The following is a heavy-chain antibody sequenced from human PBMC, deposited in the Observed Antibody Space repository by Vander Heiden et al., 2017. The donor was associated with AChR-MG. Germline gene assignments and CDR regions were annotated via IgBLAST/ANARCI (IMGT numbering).Heavy chain of an antibody. CDR3: ARVEGEYYYDPNWFDP. Sequence: EVQLVESGGGLVQPGGSLRLSCAAPGFTFSRYWMGWVRQAPGKGLEWVANIKQDGSEKYYVDSVKGRFTTSRDNAKNSLYLQMNSLRAEDTAVYYCARVEGEYYYDPNWFDPWGQGTLVTVSS. D-gene: IGHD3-22*01. CDR1: GFTFSRYW. V-gene: IGHV3-7*01. CDR2: IKQDGSEK. J-gene: IGHJ5*02.